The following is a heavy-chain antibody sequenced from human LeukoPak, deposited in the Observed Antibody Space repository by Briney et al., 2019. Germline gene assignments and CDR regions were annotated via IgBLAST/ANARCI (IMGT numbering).Heavy chain of an antibody. D-gene: IGHD4-17*01. CDR1: GYSFTNYW. V-gene: IGHV5-51*01. J-gene: IGHJ2*01. CDR2: IYPGDSDT. Sequence: GESLKISCKDSGYSFTNYWIAWVRQMPGKGLEWMGIIYPGDSDTRYSSSFQGQVTISADKSISTAYLQWSSLKASDTAMYYCARQFPTVTGGLYWYFDLWGRGTLVTVSS. CDR3: ARQFPTVTGGLYWYFDL.